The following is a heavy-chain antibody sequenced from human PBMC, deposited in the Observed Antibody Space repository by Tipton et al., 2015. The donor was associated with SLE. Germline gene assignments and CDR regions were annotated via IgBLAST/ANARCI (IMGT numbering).Heavy chain of an antibody. Sequence: QSGAEVKKPGSSVKVSCKASGGTFSSYAISWVRQAPGQGLEWMGGIIPIFGTANYAQKFQGRVTITTDESTSTAYMELNSLRSEDTAVYYCARDQAVAGSYYFDYWGQGTLVTVSS. CDR3: ARDQAVAGSYYFDY. J-gene: IGHJ4*02. D-gene: IGHD6-19*01. CDR2: IIPIFGTA. CDR1: GGTFSSYA. V-gene: IGHV1-69*05.